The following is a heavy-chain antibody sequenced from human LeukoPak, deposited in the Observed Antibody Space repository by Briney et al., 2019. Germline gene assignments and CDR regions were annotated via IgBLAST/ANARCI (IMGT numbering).Heavy chain of an antibody. Sequence: GGSLRLSCAASGFTFSSSWMHWVRQAPGKGLVWVSRITRDGSSTTYADSVKGRFTTSRDNAKNSLYLQMNSLRAEDTAVYYCARAMITFGGVIVQELYYFDYWGQGTLVTVSS. CDR1: GFTFSSSW. V-gene: IGHV3-74*01. J-gene: IGHJ4*02. CDR3: ARAMITFGGVIVQELYYFDY. D-gene: IGHD3-16*02. CDR2: ITRDGSST.